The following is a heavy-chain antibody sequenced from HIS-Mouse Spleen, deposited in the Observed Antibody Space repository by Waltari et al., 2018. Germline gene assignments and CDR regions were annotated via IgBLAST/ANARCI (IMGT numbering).Heavy chain of an antibody. V-gene: IGHV2-70*15. CDR1: GFSLSTSGMC. J-gene: IGHJ4*02. D-gene: IGHD6-19*01. CDR2: IDWDADK. Sequence: QVTLRESGPALVKPTQTLTLTCTFSGFSLSTSGMCVSWIRQPPGKALEWLARIDWDADKYYSTPLKTRLTISKDTSKNQVVLTMTNMDPLDTATYYCARIAEGYTSGWYAFDYWGQGTLVTVSS. CDR3: ARIAEGYTSGWYAFDY.